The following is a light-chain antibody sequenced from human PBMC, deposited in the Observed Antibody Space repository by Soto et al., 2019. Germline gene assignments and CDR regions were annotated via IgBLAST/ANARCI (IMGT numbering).Light chain of an antibody. V-gene: IGKV1-5*03. CDR2: KTS. J-gene: IGKJ2*01. CDR1: QSIGTW. CDR3: QQYNSYPYT. Sequence: DLQMTQSPSTLSASVGDRVTITCRASQSIGTWLAWYQQKPGKAPKLLIYKTSSLESGVPSRFSGSGLGTEFTLTISSLQPDDFTTYYCQQYNSYPYTFGQGTNLEIK.